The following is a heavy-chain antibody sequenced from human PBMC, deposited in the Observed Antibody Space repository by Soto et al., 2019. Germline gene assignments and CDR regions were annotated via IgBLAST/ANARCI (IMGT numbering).Heavy chain of an antibody. CDR1: GFTFSSYG. CDR3: AKDGLNLRGWYLDY. D-gene: IGHD6-19*01. Sequence: GGSLRLSCAASGFTFSSYGMHWVRQAPGKGLEWVAVISYDGSNKYYADSVKGRFTISRDNSKNTLYLQMNSLRAEDTAVYYCAKDGLNLRGWYLDYWGQGTLVTVSS. CDR2: ISYDGSNK. V-gene: IGHV3-30*18. J-gene: IGHJ4*02.